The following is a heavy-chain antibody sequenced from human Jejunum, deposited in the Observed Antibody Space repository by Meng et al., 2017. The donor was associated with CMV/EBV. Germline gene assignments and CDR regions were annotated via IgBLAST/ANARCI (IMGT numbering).Heavy chain of an antibody. CDR2: IWSDGSNK. D-gene: IGHD2-21*02. Sequence: LSCAASGLTFSSSGMHWVRQAPGKGLEWVAMIWSDGSNKYYADSVEGRFTISRDNSKNTLYLQMNSLRAEDTAVYYCARDKGVHCLDYWGQGTLVTVSS. V-gene: IGHV3-33*01. CDR1: GLTFSSSG. CDR3: ARDKGVHCLDY. J-gene: IGHJ4*02.